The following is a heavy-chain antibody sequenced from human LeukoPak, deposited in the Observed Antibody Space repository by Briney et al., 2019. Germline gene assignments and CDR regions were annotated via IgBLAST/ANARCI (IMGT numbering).Heavy chain of an antibody. CDR1: GGSISSSSYY. CDR3: ASLFFDTSGYVDQ. D-gene: IGHD3-22*01. Sequence: PSETLSLTCTVSGGSISSSSYYWGWIRQPPGKGLEWIGSIYYSGSTNYNPSLKSRVTMSTDTSKNQFSLNLSSVTAADTAVYYCASLFFDTSGYVDQWGQGTLVTVSS. V-gene: IGHV4-39*07. J-gene: IGHJ4*02. CDR2: IYYSGST.